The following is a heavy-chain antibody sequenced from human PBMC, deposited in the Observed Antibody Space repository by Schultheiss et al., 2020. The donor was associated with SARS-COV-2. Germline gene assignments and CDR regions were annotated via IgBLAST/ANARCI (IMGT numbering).Heavy chain of an antibody. V-gene: IGHV4-34*01. Sequence: SETLSLTCAVYGGSFSGYYWSWIRQPPGKGLEWIGEINHSGSTNYNPSLKSRVTISVDTSKNQFSLKLNSVTAADTAVYYCARLRNDHDTSDYYYRGSYYGMDVWGQGTTVTVSS. CDR3: ARLRNDHDTSDYYYRGSYYGMDV. CDR2: INHSGST. CDR1: GGSFSGYY. D-gene: IGHD3-22*01. J-gene: IGHJ6*02.